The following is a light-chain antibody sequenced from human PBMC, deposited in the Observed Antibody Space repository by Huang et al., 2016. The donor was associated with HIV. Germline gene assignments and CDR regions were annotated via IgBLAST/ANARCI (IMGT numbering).Light chain of an antibody. CDR2: WAS. CDR1: QTVLYSSNNKIY. Sequence: DIVMTQSPASLAVSLGERATINCTSSQTVLYSSNNKIYLGWYQQKPGQHPKLLIYWASTRESGVPDRFSGSGSGTDFTLTITSLQAEDVAVYYCHQYYTTPYTFGQGTKLEIK. J-gene: IGKJ2*01. V-gene: IGKV4-1*01. CDR3: HQYYTTPYT.